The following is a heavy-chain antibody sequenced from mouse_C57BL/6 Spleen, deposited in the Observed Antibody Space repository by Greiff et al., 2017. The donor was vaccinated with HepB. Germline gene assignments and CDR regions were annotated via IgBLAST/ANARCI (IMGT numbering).Heavy chain of an antibody. Sequence: QVQLKQPGAELVKPGASVKVSCKASGYTFTSYWMHWVKQRPGQGLEWIGRIHPSDSDTNYNQKFKGKATLTVDKSSSTAYMQLSSLTSEDSAVYYCAMITTVVHWYFDVWGTGTTVTVSS. V-gene: IGHV1-74*01. CDR2: IHPSDSDT. CDR3: AMITTVVHWYFDV. CDR1: GYTFTSYW. D-gene: IGHD1-1*01. J-gene: IGHJ1*03.